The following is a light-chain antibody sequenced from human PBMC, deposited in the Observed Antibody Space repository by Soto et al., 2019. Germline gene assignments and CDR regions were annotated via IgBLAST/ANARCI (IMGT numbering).Light chain of an antibody. Sequence: QSALTQPASVSGSPGQSITIPCTGTTTDVGGYNYVSWYQQHPGKAPKLLIYEVSNRPSGVSDRFSGSKSGNTASLTISGLRAEDEADYYCSSYTSSSTWVFGGGPKVTVL. CDR2: EVS. V-gene: IGLV2-14*01. CDR3: SSYTSSSTWV. J-gene: IGLJ2*01. CDR1: TTDVGGYNY.